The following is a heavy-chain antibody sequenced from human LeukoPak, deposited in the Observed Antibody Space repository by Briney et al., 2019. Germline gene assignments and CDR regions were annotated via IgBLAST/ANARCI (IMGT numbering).Heavy chain of an antibody. CDR2: IYYSGST. CDR3: ARDSYAFDI. CDR1: GVSITSYS. Sequence: SETLSLTCTVSGVSITSYSRSWIRQPPGKGLEGIGYIYYSGSTNYNPSLKSRLTISVDTSKNQFSLKLTSVTAADTAVYYCARDSYAFDIWGQGTMVTVSS. V-gene: IGHV4-59*01. J-gene: IGHJ3*02.